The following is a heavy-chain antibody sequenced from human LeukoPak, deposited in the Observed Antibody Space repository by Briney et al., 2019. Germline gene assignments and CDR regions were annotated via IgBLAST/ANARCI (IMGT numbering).Heavy chain of an antibody. CDR1: GFTFSDYW. D-gene: IGHD1-26*01. Sequence: GGSLRLSCAGSGFTFSDYWMTWVRQAPGKGLEWVSAISGSGGSTYYADSVKGRFTISRDNSKNTLYLQMNSLRAEDTAVYYCARDAFGGSSSDFDYWGQGTLVTVSS. J-gene: IGHJ4*02. CDR2: ISGSGGST. CDR3: ARDAFGGSSSDFDY. V-gene: IGHV3-23*01.